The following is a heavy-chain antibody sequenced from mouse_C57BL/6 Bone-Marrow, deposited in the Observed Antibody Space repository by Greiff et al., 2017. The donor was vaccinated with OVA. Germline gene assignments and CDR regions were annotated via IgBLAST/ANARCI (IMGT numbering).Heavy chain of an antibody. CDR2: INPYNGDT. J-gene: IGHJ4*01. CDR3: ARREQLRLRDAMDY. Sequence: DVQLQESGPELVKPGDSVKISCKASGYSFTGYFMNWVMQSHGKSLEWIGRINPYNGDTFYNQKFKGKATLTVDKSSSTAHMELRSLTSEDSAVYYCARREQLRLRDAMDYWGQGTSVTVSS. V-gene: IGHV1-20*01. CDR1: GYSFTGYF. D-gene: IGHD3-2*02.